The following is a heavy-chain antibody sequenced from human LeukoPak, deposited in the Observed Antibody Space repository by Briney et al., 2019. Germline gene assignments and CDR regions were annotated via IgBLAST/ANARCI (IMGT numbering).Heavy chain of an antibody. V-gene: IGHV3-72*01. D-gene: IGHD5-24*01. CDR2: IRNKAHSFTT. J-gene: IGHJ6*02. Sequence: AGGSLRLSCAASGFFVSDYYMDWVRQAPGKGLEWVGRIRNKAHSFTTEYAASVKGRFTISSDASKNLVFLYMTSLRAEDTARYCCASLAPFYNYGEYLDNGMDVWGQGTTVTVSS. CDR3: ASLAPFYNYGEYLDNGMDV. CDR1: GFFVSDYY.